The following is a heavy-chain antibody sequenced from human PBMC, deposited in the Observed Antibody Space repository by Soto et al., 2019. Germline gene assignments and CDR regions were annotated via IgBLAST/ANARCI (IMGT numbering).Heavy chain of an antibody. CDR2: ISSSSSYI. CDR3: ARDRYSGYDYEQPFDY. J-gene: IGHJ4*02. V-gene: IGHV3-21*01. Sequence: GGSLRLSCAASGFTFSSYSMNWVRQAPGKGLEWVSSISSSSSYIYYADSVKGRFTISRDNAKNSLYLQMNSLRAEDTAVYYCARDRYSGYDYEQPFDYWGQGTLVTVSS. D-gene: IGHD5-12*01. CDR1: GFTFSSYS.